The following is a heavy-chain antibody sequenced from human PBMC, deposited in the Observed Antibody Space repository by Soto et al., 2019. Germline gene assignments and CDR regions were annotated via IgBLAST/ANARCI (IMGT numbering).Heavy chain of an antibody. Sequence: ASVKVSCKASGYTFTSYGISWVRRAPGQGLEWMGWMNPNSGNTGYAQKFQGRVTMTRNTSISTAYMELSSLRSEDTAVYYCARGRLNDILTGYCFDYWGQGTLVTVSS. D-gene: IGHD3-9*01. CDR3: ARGRLNDILTGYCFDY. V-gene: IGHV1-8*02. J-gene: IGHJ4*02. CDR2: MNPNSGNT. CDR1: GYTFTSYG.